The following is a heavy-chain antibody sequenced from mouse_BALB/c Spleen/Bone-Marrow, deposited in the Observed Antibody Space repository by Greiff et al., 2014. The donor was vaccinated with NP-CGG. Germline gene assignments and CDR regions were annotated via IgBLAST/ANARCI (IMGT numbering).Heavy chain of an antibody. CDR3: ERSATMIFAY. J-gene: IGHJ3*01. D-gene: IGHD2-4*01. CDR2: INPSTGYT. CDR1: GYTFTSYW. V-gene: IGHV1-7*01. Sequence: QVQLKESGAELAKPGASVKMSCEASGYTFTSYWMHWVKQRPGQGLEWIGYINPSTGYTEYNQKFKDKATLTADKSSSTAYMQLSSLTSEDSAVYYCERSATMIFAYWGQGTLVTVSA.